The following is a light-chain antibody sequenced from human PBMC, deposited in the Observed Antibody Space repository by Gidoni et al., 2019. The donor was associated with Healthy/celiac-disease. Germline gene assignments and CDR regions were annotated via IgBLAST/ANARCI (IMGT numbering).Light chain of an antibody. J-gene: IGKJ1*01. CDR2: LGS. Sequence: DSVMTQSPLSLPVTPGEPASISCRSSQSLLHSNGYNYLDWYLQKQGQSPQLLIYLGSNRASGVPYRFSGSGSGTDFTLKISRVEAEDVGVYYCMQALQTPWTFGQGTKVEIK. CDR1: QSLLHSNGYNY. V-gene: IGKV2-28*01. CDR3: MQALQTPWT.